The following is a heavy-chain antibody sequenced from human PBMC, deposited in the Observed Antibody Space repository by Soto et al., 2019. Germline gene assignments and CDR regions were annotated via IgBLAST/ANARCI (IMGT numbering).Heavy chain of an antibody. CDR2: FDPEDGET. J-gene: IGHJ6*02. D-gene: IGHD4-17*01. Sequence: ASVKVSCKVSGYTLTELSMHWVRQAPGKGLEWMGGFDPEDGETIYAQKFQGRVTMTEDTSTDTAYMELSSLRSEDTAVYYCATAAGTGDYGGGLYYYYGMDVWGQGTTVTVSS. CDR3: ATAAGTGDYGGGLYYYYGMDV. CDR1: GYTLTELS. V-gene: IGHV1-24*01.